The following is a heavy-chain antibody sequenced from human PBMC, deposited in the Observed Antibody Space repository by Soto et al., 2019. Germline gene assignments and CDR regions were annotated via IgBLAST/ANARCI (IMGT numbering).Heavy chain of an antibody. CDR2: IYPGDSDT. J-gene: IGHJ6*02. CDR3: ARWKGYSYDYYYGMDV. V-gene: IGHV5-51*01. CDR1: GCSFTSYW. Sequence: XESLKISCKGSGCSFTSYWIGWGRQMPGKGLEWMGIIYPGDSDTRYSPSFQGQVTISADKSISTAYLQWSSLKASDTAMYYCARWKGYSYDYYYGMDVWGQGTTVTVSS. D-gene: IGHD5-18*01.